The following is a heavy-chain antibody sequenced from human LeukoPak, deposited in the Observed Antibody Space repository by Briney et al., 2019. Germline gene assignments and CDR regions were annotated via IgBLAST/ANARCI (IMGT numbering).Heavy chain of an antibody. J-gene: IGHJ4*02. CDR2: ISRGGSTI. D-gene: IGHD2-15*01. CDR3: ARHIGVATLDY. Sequence: GGSLRLSCAASGFTFSDHYMSWIRQAPGKGLEWVSYISRGGSTIYYADSVKGRFTISRDNAKKSLYLQMNSLRAEDTAVYYCARHIGVATLDYWGQGTRVTVSS. CDR1: GFTFSDHY. V-gene: IGHV3-11*01.